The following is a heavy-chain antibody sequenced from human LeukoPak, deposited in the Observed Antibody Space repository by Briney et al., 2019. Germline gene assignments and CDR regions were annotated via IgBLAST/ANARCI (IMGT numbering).Heavy chain of an antibody. CDR2: INRDGGST. CDR3: ARALGGYVHYFDY. J-gene: IGHJ4*02. Sequence: GGSLRLSCAASGFTFNNYGMSWVRQAPGKVLEWVSGINRDGGSTDYGDSVKGRFTISRDNAKNSLYLQMNSLRAEDTALYYCARALGGYVHYFDYWGQGTLVTVSS. D-gene: IGHD3-22*01. V-gene: IGHV3-20*04. CDR1: GFTFNNYG.